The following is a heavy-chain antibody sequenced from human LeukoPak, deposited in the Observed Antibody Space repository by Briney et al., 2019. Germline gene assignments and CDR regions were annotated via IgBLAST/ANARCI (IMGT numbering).Heavy chain of an antibody. CDR2: INHSGST. V-gene: IGHV4-34*01. Sequence: SETLSLTCAVYGGSFSGYYWSWIRQPPGKRLEWIGEINHSGSTNYNPSLKSRVTISVDTSKNQFSLKLSSVTAADTAVYYCASFTYYYDSSGYPRGSDYWGQGTLVTVSS. J-gene: IGHJ4*02. CDR3: ASFTYYYDSSGYPRGSDY. CDR1: GGSFSGYY. D-gene: IGHD3-22*01.